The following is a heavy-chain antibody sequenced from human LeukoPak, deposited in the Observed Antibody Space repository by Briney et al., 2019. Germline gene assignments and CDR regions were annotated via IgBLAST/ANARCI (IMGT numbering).Heavy chain of an antibody. J-gene: IGHJ4*02. V-gene: IGHV3-21*01. CDR1: GFTFSSYW. CDR2: ISSSSSYI. Sequence: GGSLRLSCAASGFTFSSYWMSWVRQAPGKGLEWVSSISSSSSYIYYADSVKGRFTISRDNAKNSLYLQMNSLRAEDTAVYYCARSWKRGTSCYYWGQGTLVTVSS. CDR3: ARSWKRGTSCYY. D-gene: IGHD2-2*01.